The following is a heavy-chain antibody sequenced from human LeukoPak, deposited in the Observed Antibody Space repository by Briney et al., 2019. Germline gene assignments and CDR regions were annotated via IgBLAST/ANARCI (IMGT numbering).Heavy chain of an antibody. D-gene: IGHD3-3*01. V-gene: IGHV3-7*01. CDR1: GFTFSSYW. CDR3: ARDMVVDFWSGYTVDYYMDV. Sequence: SGGSLRLSCAASGFTFSSYWMSWVRQAPGKGLEWVANIKQDGSEKYYVDSVKGRFTISRDNAKNSLYLQMNSLRAEDTAVYYCARDMVVDFWSGYTVDYYMDVWGKGTTVTVSS. CDR2: IKQDGSEK. J-gene: IGHJ6*03.